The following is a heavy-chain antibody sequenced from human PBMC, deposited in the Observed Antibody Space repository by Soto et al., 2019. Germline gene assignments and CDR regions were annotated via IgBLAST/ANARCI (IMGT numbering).Heavy chain of an antibody. CDR2: IYSRGSP. J-gene: IGHJ4*02. CDR3: ARLLDINSWPLDF. CDR1: GVSISTFY. V-gene: IGHV4-4*09. Sequence: SETPSLTCSVFGVSISTFYWGCIRQTPGKRLEGIGYIYSRGSPNNNPSRMGRVSISADTFKTQSSLKLSSVTAADTALYYRARLLDINSWPLDFWGQGTLVTVAS. D-gene: IGHD2-15*01.